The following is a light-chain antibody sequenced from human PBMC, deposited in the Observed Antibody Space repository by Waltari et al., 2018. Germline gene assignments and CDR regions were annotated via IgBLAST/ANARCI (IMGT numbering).Light chain of an antibody. CDR2: QAS. J-gene: IGKJ1*01. CDR1: QSISTW. CDR3: QQYYSYSWT. Sequence: DIQMTQSPPTLSASVGDTVTIICRASQSISTWLAWYQQKPGKAPHLLIYQASSLDSGVPSRFGGSGAGKEFTLTINNLQPEDFATYYCQQYYSYSWTFGQGTKVEIK. V-gene: IGKV1-5*02.